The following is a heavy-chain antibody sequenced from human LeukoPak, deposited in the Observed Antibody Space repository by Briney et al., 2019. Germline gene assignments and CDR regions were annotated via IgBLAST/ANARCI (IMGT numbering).Heavy chain of an antibody. Sequence: ASVNVSCKASGYTFTTYDINWVRQAPGQGLEWMGWMNPHSGNTGYAQNFQGRVTMTRNTSIGTAYMELSSLRSEDTAVYYCARGFRSDSSGRKFDCWGQGTLVTVSS. CDR2: MNPHSGNT. V-gene: IGHV1-8*01. D-gene: IGHD3-22*01. CDR1: GYTFTTYD. J-gene: IGHJ4*02. CDR3: ARGFRSDSSGRKFDC.